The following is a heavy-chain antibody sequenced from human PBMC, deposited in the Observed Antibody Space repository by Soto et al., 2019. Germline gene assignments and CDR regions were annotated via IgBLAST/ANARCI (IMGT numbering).Heavy chain of an antibody. CDR1: GGSISSGGYY. Sequence: SETLSLTCTVSGGSISSGGYYWSWIRQHPGKGLEWIGYIYYSGSTYYNPSLKSRVTISVDTSKNQFSLKLSSVTAADTAVYYCARTVVLVPAANVLFDYWGQGTLVTVS. J-gene: IGHJ4*02. D-gene: IGHD2-2*01. CDR2: IYYSGST. V-gene: IGHV4-31*03. CDR3: ARTVVLVPAANVLFDY.